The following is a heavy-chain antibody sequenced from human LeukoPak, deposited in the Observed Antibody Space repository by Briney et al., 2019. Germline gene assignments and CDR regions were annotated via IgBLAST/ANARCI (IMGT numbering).Heavy chain of an antibody. D-gene: IGHD3-10*01. CDR3: ARLKIDYGSGGYGGYYYYYYMDV. CDR1: GGSISSSSYY. J-gene: IGHJ6*03. V-gene: IGHV4-39*07. Sequence: SETLSLTCTVSGGSISSSSYYWGWIRQPPGKGLEWIGSIYDSGSTYNNPSLKSRVTISVDTSKNQFSLKLSSVTAADTAVYYCARLKIDYGSGGYGGYYYYYYMDVWGKGTTVTVSS. CDR2: IYDSGST.